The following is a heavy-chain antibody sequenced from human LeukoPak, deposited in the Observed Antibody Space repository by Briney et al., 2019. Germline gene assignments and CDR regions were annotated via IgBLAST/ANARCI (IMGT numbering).Heavy chain of an antibody. D-gene: IGHD3-3*01. V-gene: IGHV4-30-4*08. CDR3: AREDFGVANYCDY. J-gene: IGHJ4*02. CDR2: IYYSGST. Sequence: TSQTLSLTCTVSGGSISSGDYYWSWIRRPPGKGLEWIGYIYYSGSTYYNPSLKSRVTISVDTSKNQFSLKLSSVTAADTAVYYCAREDFGVANYCDYWGQGTLVTVSS. CDR1: GGSISSGDYY.